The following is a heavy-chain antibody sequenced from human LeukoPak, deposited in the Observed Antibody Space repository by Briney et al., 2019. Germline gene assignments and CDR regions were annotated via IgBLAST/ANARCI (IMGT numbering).Heavy chain of an antibody. CDR2: ISSGSTTI. V-gene: IGHV3-48*01. D-gene: IGHD3-10*01. J-gene: IGHJ4*02. Sequence: GGSLRLSCAASGFTFTKYSMHWVRETPGKGLEWVSYISSGSTTIYYTDSVKGRFTISRDNAKNSLYLQMNSLRAEDTAVYYCARRESTTMVRGGVDYWGQGTLVTVSS. CDR3: ARRESTTMVRGGVDY. CDR1: GFTFTKYS.